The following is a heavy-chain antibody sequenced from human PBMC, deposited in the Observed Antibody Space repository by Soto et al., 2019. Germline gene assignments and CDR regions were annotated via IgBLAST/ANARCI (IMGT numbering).Heavy chain of an antibody. CDR2: ISSSSSYT. CDR3: ARDHHRYSGYDSVEY. J-gene: IGHJ4*02. CDR1: GFTFSDYY. D-gene: IGHD5-12*01. Sequence: QVQLVESGGGLVKPGGSLRLSCAASGFTFSDYYMSWIRQAPGKGLEWVSYISSSSSYTNYADSVKGRFTISRDNAKNSLYLQMNRLRAEDTAVYYCARDHHRYSGYDSVEYWGQGTLVTVSS. V-gene: IGHV3-11*05.